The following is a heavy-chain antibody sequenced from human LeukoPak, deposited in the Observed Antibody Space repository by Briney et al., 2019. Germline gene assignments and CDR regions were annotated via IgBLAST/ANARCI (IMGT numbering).Heavy chain of an antibody. CDR2: ISYGGSNK. CDR3: ALTRYCSSTSCYSFDY. V-gene: IGHV3-30*03. D-gene: IGHD2-2*01. J-gene: IGHJ4*02. CDR1: GFTFSSYG. Sequence: GRSLRLSCAASGFTFSSYGMHWVRQAPGKGLEWVAVISYGGSNKYYADSVKGRFTISRDNSKNTLYLQMNSLRAEDTAVYYCALTRYCSSTSCYSFDYWGQGTLVTVSS.